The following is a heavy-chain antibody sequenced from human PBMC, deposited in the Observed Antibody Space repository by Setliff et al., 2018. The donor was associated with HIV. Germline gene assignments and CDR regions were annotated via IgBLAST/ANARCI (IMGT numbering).Heavy chain of an antibody. V-gene: IGHV1-46*01. Sequence: ASVKVSCKASGYTFTSYFIQWVRQAPGQGLEWMGIIYPSGGSTTYAPKFQGRVTMTRDTSTSTVYMDLSGLRSDDTAVYYCARDVWAAAGDTFDYWCQGTLVTVS. CDR2: IYPSGGST. CDR3: ARDVWAAAGDTFDY. J-gene: IGHJ4*02. D-gene: IGHD6-13*01. CDR1: GYTFTSYF.